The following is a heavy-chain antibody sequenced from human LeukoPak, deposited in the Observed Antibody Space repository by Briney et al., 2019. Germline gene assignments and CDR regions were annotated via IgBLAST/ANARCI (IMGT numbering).Heavy chain of an antibody. CDR1: GGSISNYY. J-gene: IGHJ6*03. Sequence: SETLSLTCTVSGGSISNYYWTWIRQPPGKGLEWIGYMYYSGSTSYNPSLKGRVTISVDKSKKQFSLKLSSVTAADTAVYYCARTTEGGYTYDYFYYYYMDVWGKGTTVTISS. D-gene: IGHD5-18*01. CDR3: ARTTEGGYTYDYFYYYYMDV. CDR2: MYYSGST. V-gene: IGHV4-59*01.